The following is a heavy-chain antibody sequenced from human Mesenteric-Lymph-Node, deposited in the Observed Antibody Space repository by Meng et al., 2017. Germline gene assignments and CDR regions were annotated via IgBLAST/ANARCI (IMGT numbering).Heavy chain of an antibody. D-gene: IGHD1-1*01. CDR1: GFTFDEYT. CDR2: ISWDGGDT. CDR3: AKDKANFYAFDI. V-gene: IGHV3-43*01. J-gene: IGHJ3*02. Sequence: GESLKISCAASGFTFDEYTMHWVRQAPGKGLEWVSLISWDGGDTYYADSVKGRFTVSRDNSKNSLYLQMNSLRIEDTALYYCAKDKANFYAFDIWGQGTMVTVSS.